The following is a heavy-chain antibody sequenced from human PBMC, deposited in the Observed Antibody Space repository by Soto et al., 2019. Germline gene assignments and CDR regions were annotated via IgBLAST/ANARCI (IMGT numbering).Heavy chain of an antibody. CDR3: AGGTGWFIVD. CDR1: GFTFSSYW. J-gene: IGHJ4*02. Sequence: EVQLVESGGGLVQPGGSLRLSCAASGFTFSSYWMNWVRQAPGKGLEWVANIKQDGTEKYYVDSVKDRFTISRDNAKSSLQLQLNSLRADDTAVYYCAGGTGWFIVDWGQGTLVTVSS. CDR2: IKQDGTEK. D-gene: IGHD6-19*01. V-gene: IGHV3-7*02.